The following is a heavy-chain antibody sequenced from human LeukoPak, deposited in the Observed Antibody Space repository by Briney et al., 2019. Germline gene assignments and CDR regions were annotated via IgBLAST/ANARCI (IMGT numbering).Heavy chain of an antibody. J-gene: IGHJ4*02. V-gene: IGHV3-48*03. CDR3: ARDGCSSTSCYTRGGYYFDY. CDR2: ISSSGSTI. Sequence: GGFLRLSCAASGFTFSSYEMNWVRQAPGKGLEWVSYISSSGSTIYYADSVKGRFTISRDNAKNSLYLQMNSLRAEDTAVYYCARDGCSSTSCYTRGGYYFDYWGQGTLVTVSS. CDR1: GFTFSSYE. D-gene: IGHD2-2*02.